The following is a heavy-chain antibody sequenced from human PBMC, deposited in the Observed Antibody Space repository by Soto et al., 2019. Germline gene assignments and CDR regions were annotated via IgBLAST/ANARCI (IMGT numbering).Heavy chain of an antibody. CDR1: GGSMSGSTYY. J-gene: IGHJ3*01. CDR2: GFKSGIT. Sequence: QLQLQESGTGLVRPSETLSLTCTVSGGSMSGSTYYWAWIRQPPGKGLEWLGSGFKSGITSNNSSLKSRVTMSVDTSKNQFSLKLSSVTAADTAVYYCATEILRAAAGRTFRCFDVWGQGTMVTVSS. CDR3: ATEILRAAAGRTFRCFDV. V-gene: IGHV4-39*01. D-gene: IGHD6-13*01.